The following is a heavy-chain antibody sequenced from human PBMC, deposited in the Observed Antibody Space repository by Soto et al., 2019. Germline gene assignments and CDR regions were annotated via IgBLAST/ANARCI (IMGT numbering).Heavy chain of an antibody. V-gene: IGHV4-34*01. CDR1: GGSFSGYY. CDR2: INHSGST. J-gene: IGHJ6*02. CDR3: ARWRGAKGRITMVRGVSDYYYGMDV. Sequence: PSETLFLTCAVYGGSFSGYYWSWIRQPPGKGLEWIGEINHSGSTNYNPSLKSRVTISVDTSKNQFSLKLSSVTAADTAVYYCARWRGAKGRITMVRGVSDYYYGMDVWGQGTTVTVS. D-gene: IGHD3-10*01.